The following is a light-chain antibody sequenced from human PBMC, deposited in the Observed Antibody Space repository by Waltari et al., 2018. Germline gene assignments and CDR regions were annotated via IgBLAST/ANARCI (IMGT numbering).Light chain of an antibody. J-gene: IGKJ1*01. V-gene: IGKV3-11*01. CDR1: QSVSSY. CDR3: QQRSNWPPET. CDR2: DAS. Sequence: IVLTQSPATLSLSPWERATLSCRASQSVSSYLAWYQQKPGQATRLLIYDASNRATGIPARFSGSGSGTDFTLTISSLEPEDFAVYYCQQRSNWPPETFGQGTKVEIK.